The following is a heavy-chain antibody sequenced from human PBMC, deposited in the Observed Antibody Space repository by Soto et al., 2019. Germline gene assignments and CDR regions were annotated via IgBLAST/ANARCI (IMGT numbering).Heavy chain of an antibody. D-gene: IGHD3-10*01. CDR1: GFAFSSYG. CDR2: ISYDGGDF. J-gene: IGHJ5*01. V-gene: IGHV3-30*18. CDR3: AKDFGAWSDS. Sequence: PGGSLSLSCAASGFAFSSYGMHWVRQAPGKGLEWVALISYDGGDFYYADSVKGRFTISRDNSKHTLSLQMDSLRVEDTAVYYCAKDFGAWSDSWGQGTLVTVSS.